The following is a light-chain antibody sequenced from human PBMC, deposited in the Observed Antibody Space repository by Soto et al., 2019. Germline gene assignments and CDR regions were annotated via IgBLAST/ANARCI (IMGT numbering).Light chain of an antibody. CDR3: TSYAGSNTYV. V-gene: IGLV2-8*01. J-gene: IGLJ1*01. Sequence: QPVLTQPPSASGSPGQSVTISCTGTSSDVGGYNSVSWYQQHPGKAPKLMIFEVSKRPSGVPDRFSGSKSGNTASLTVSGLQADDEADYYCTSYAGSNTYVFGTGTKVTVL. CDR2: EVS. CDR1: SSDVGGYNS.